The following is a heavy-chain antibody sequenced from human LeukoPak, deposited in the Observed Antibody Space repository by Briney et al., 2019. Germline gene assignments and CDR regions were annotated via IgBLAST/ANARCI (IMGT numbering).Heavy chain of an antibody. D-gene: IGHD2/OR15-2a*01. V-gene: IGHV3-23*01. Sequence: PGGSLRLFCVASGFTFSNYGMSWVRQAPGKGLEWVSVISDSGVGTYYADSVKGRFTISRDNSKNTLFLQLNSLRAEDTAVYYCATTLTNLLPRMYFTYWGQGTLVTVSS. CDR3: ATTLTNLLPRMYFTY. CDR1: GFTFSNYG. CDR2: ISDSGVGT. J-gene: IGHJ4*02.